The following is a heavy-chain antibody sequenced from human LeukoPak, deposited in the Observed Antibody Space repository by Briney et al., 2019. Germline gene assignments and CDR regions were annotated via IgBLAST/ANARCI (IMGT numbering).Heavy chain of an antibody. D-gene: IGHD3-22*01. J-gene: IGHJ5*02. CDR3: ARDLGQYYDTSDNWFDP. CDR2: INSDGSST. V-gene: IGHV3-74*01. CDR1: EFTFSSYW. Sequence: RSGGSLRLSCAASEFTFSSYWMHWVRQAPGKGLVWVSRINSDGSSTSYADSVKGRFTISRDNAKNTLNLQMNSLRAEDTAVYYCARDLGQYYDTSDNWFDPWGQGTLVTVSS.